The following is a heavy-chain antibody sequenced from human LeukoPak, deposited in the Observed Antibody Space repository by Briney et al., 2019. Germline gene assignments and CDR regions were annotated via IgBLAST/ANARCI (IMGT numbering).Heavy chain of an antibody. D-gene: IGHD6-19*01. Sequence: PSETLSLTCAVYGGSFSGYYWSWIRQPPGKGLEWIGEINHSGSTNYNPSLKSRVTISVDTSKNQFSLKLSSVTAADTAAYYCARAGQWLVAYWGQGTLVTVSS. CDR2: INHSGST. CDR1: GGSFSGYY. J-gene: IGHJ4*02. V-gene: IGHV4-34*01. CDR3: ARAGQWLVAY.